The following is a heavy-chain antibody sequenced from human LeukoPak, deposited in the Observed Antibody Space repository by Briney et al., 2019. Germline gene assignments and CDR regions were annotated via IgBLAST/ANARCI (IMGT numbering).Heavy chain of an antibody. V-gene: IGHV4-39*07. Sequence: SETLSLTCTVSGGSISSSNYYWGWIRQPPGKGLEWIGSIYYSGSTYYNPSLKSRVTISVDTSKNQFSLKLSSVTAADTAVYYCARCQATWFGESKNWFDPWGQGTLVTVSS. CDR1: GGSISSSNYY. CDR3: ARCQATWFGESKNWFDP. J-gene: IGHJ5*02. D-gene: IGHD3-10*01. CDR2: IYYSGST.